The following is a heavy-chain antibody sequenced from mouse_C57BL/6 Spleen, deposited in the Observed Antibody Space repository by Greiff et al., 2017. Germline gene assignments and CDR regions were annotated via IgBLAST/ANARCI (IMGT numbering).Heavy chain of an antibody. Sequence: VQLQQSGPELVKPGASVKMSCKASGYTFTDYNMHWVKQSHGKSLEWIGYINPNNGGTSYNQKFKGKATLTVNKSSSTAYMELRSLTSEDSAVYYCARPLIYDGYYAAYWGQGTLVTVSA. J-gene: IGHJ3*01. CDR3: ARPLIYDGYYAAY. D-gene: IGHD2-3*01. CDR1: GYTFTDYN. CDR2: INPNNGGT. V-gene: IGHV1-22*01.